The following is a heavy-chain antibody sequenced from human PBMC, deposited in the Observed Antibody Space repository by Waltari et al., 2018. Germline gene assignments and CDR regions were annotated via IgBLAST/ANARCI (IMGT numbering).Heavy chain of an antibody. CDR1: GLTFRSYA. V-gene: IGHV3-23*03. D-gene: IGHD3-16*02. CDR2: IYRGGST. Sequence: EVQLLESGGGLVQPGGSLRLSCAASGLTFRSYAMSWVRQAPGTGLEVVSVIYRGGSTYNADSMKGRFTISRDNSKNTLYLQMNSLRAEDTAVYYCAKIVGPSRYFDYWGQGTLVTVSS. CDR3: AKIVGPSRYFDY. J-gene: IGHJ4*02.